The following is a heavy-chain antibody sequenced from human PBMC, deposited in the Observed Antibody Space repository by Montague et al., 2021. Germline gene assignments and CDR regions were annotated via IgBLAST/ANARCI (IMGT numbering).Heavy chain of an antibody. J-gene: IGHJ6*03. V-gene: IGHV4-38-2*02. Sequence: SETLSLTCTVSRSLINSDYYWGWIRPPPGKGLEWMGSVSHGGRTYYSPSLKSRVTISVDTSNNHFSLKPSSVTAADTAMYYCARERDRYYYMDIWGKGTTITVSS. CDR2: VSHGGRT. CDR3: ARERDRYYYMDI. CDR1: RSLINSDYY.